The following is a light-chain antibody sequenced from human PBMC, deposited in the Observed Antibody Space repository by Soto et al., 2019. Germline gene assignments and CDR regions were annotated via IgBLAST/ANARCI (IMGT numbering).Light chain of an antibody. CDR1: SSDVGSYYR. V-gene: IGLV2-18*02. Sequence: QSVLTQPPSVSGSPGQSVTISCTGTSSDVGSYYRVSWYQQSPGTAPKLMIYEVSNRPSGVPDRFSGSKSGNTASLTISGLQDEDEADYYCSSYTSSSTYVFGTGTKLTVL. J-gene: IGLJ1*01. CDR3: SSYTSSSTYV. CDR2: EVS.